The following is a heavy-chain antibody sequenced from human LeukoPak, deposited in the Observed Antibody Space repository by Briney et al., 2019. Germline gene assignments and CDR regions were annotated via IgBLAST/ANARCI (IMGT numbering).Heavy chain of an antibody. CDR1: GYTFTGYY. Sequence: ASVKVSCKASGYTFTGYYMHWVRQAPGQGLEWMGWINPNSGGTNYAQKFQGRVTMTRDTSISTAYMELSRLRSDDTAVHYCARGSSGAVADIYYDYWGQGTLVTVSS. CDR3: ARGSSGAVADIYYDY. CDR2: INPNSGGT. J-gene: IGHJ4*02. D-gene: IGHD6-19*01. V-gene: IGHV1-2*02.